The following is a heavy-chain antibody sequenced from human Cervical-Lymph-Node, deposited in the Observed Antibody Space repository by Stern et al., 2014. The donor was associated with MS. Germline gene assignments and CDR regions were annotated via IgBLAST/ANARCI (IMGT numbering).Heavy chain of an antibody. D-gene: IGHD2-15*01. CDR2: IYYNNET. J-gene: IGHJ4*02. CDR3: ALDPQD. Sequence: QVTLRESGPTLVKPTQTLTLTCTFSGFSFNTRGVGVGWSRQSPGKALEWLALIYYNNETRYSPSLRSRLTITRATPKNQVVLTMANKDPLDPTPYFCALDPQDWGQGAPVTVSP. CDR1: GFSFNTRGVG. V-gene: IGHV2-5*01.